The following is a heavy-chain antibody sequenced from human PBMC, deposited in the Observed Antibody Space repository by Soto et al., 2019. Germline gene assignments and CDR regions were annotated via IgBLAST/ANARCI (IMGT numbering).Heavy chain of an antibody. CDR3: ARETTMIVGEGWFDP. CDR2: ISYDGSNK. Sequence: GGSLRLSCAASGFTFSSYAMHWVRQAPGKGLEWVAVISYDGSNKYYADSVKGRFTISRDNSKNTLYLQMNSLRAEDTAVYYCARETTMIVGEGWFDPWGQGTLVTVSS. D-gene: IGHD3-22*01. CDR1: GFTFSSYA. J-gene: IGHJ5*02. V-gene: IGHV3-30-3*01.